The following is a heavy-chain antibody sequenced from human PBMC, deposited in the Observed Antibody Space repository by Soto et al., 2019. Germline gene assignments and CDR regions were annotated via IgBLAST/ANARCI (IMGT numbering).Heavy chain of an antibody. CDR3: ARDLGYCSSTSCYRGRRGARASGMDV. V-gene: IGHV4-59*01. CDR1: GGSISSYY. J-gene: IGHJ6*02. Sequence: SETLSLTCTVSGGSISSYYWSWIRQHPGKGLEWIGYIYYSGSTNYNPSLKSRVTISVDTSKNQFSLKLSSVTAADTAVYYCARDLGYCSSTSCYRGRRGARASGMDVWGQGTTVTVSS. D-gene: IGHD2-2*01. CDR2: IYYSGST.